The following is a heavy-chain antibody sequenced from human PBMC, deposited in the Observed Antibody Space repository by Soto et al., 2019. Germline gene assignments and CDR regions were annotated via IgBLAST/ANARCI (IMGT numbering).Heavy chain of an antibody. Sequence: GGSLRLSCAASGFTFSSYWMHWVRQVPEEGLVWVSRINSDGSITNYADAVKGRFTISRDNVKNTLYLQMNSLRAEDTAVYYCVRYPRSVGGSYRPDYWGQGTLVTVSS. CDR2: INSDGSIT. J-gene: IGHJ4*02. V-gene: IGHV3-74*01. CDR3: VRYPRSVGGSYRPDY. D-gene: IGHD3-16*02. CDR1: GFTFSSYW.